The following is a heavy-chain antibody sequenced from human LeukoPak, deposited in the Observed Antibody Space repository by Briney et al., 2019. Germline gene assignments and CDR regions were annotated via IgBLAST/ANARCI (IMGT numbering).Heavy chain of an antibody. CDR1: GGSFSGYY. D-gene: IGHD3-22*01. V-gene: IGHV4-34*01. CDR2: INHSGST. J-gene: IGHJ4*02. Sequence: SETLSLTCAVYGGSFSGYYWSWIRQPPGKGLEWIGEINHSGSTNYNPPLKSRVTISVDTSKNQFSLKLSSVTAADTAVYYCARIRLTMIVVVDEYYFDYWGQGTLVTVSS. CDR3: ARIRLTMIVVVDEYYFDY.